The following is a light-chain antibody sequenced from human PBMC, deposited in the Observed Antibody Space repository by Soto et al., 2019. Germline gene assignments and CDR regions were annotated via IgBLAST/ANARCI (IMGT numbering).Light chain of an antibody. V-gene: IGKV1-6*01. CDR2: TAS. Sequence: IQMTQSPSTLSASVVDRVSITCRRSQHIRNGFGWFQQKPAKAPTLLINTASTLQGGVSSRFCGSGSCTDFTLTFSSLQPEDFSTYYCLQEYIYPWTFGQGTKVDIK. CDR3: LQEYIYPWT. J-gene: IGKJ1*01. CDR1: QHIRNG.